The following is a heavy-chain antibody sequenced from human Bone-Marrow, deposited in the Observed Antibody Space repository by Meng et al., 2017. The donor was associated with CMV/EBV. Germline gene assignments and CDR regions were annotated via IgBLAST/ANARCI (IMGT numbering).Heavy chain of an antibody. CDR1: GFTVSSNY. CDR3: SKDLVYVRGGHFDY. D-gene: IGHD3-10*02. V-gene: IGHV3-66*01. CDR2: IYSGGST. J-gene: IGHJ4*02. Sequence: GESLKISCAASGFTVSSNYMSWVRQAPGKGLEWVSDIYSGGSTYYADSVKGRFIISRDNSENTLYLQMNSLRAEDTAVYYCSKDLVYVRGGHFDYWGQGALVTVSS.